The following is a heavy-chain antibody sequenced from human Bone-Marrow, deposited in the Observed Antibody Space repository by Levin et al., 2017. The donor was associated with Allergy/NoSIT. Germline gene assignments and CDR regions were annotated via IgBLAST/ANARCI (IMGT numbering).Heavy chain of an antibody. J-gene: IGHJ4*02. Sequence: KVSCKASGYTFNNHWITWVRQLPGKGLEWMGRIDPSDSFTDYGPSFQGHVTISVDKSATTAYLQWSSLMASDTALYYCARHQNTLVPSFDFWGQGTLVTVSS. CDR2: IDPSDSFT. CDR3: ARHQNTLVPSFDF. V-gene: IGHV5-10-1*01. D-gene: IGHD2/OR15-2a*01. CDR1: GYTFNNHW.